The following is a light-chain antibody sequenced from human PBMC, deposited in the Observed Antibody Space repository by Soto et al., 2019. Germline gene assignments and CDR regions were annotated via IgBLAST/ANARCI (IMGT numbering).Light chain of an antibody. CDR3: QQRSNSWT. CDR1: QSVSSY. V-gene: IGKV3-11*01. CDR2: DAS. J-gene: IGKJ1*01. Sequence: IVLTQSPATLSLSPGERATLSCRASQSVSSYLAWYQQKRGQAPRLLIYDASNRATGIPARFSGSGSGTDFTLTISSLEPEDFAVYYCQQRSNSWTFGQGTKVEIK.